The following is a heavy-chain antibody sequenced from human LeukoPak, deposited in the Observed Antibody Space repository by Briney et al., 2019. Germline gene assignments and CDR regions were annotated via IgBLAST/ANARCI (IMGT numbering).Heavy chain of an antibody. Sequence: ASVKVSCKASGYTFTDYYVHWVRRAPGLGLEWMGVINPGGGRTTYAQKFQDRVNMTRDTSTSTAYMELSSLRSEDTAVYYCARDMVVRGVIISHYYYGMDVWGQGTTVTVSS. J-gene: IGHJ6*02. CDR1: GYTFTDYY. CDR3: ARDMVVRGVIISHYYYGMDV. V-gene: IGHV1-46*01. D-gene: IGHD3-10*01. CDR2: INPGGGRT.